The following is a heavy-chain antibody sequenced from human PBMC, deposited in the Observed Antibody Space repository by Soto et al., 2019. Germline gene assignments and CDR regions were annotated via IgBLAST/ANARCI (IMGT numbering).Heavy chain of an antibody. D-gene: IGHD2-8*01. CDR3: VRDPEIQNTNFDYGLDV. CDR2: ISNSGRAI. Sequence: MTGVLKTQGKGLEWVSYISNSGRAIYYAESVKGRFTISRDNAKNSLCLQMNSLRAEDTAVYYCVRDPEIQNTNFDYGLDV. J-gene: IGHJ6*01. V-gene: IGHV3-48*03.